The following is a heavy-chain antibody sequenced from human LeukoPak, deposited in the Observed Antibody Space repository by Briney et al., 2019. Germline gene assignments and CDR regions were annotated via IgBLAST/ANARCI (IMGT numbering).Heavy chain of an antibody. V-gene: IGHV3-21*01. Sequence: GGSLRLSCAASGFTFSSYSMNWVRQAPGKGLVWVSSISSSSSYIYYADSVKGRFTISRDNAKNSLYLQMNSLRAEDTAVYYCARDKGATRFSYWGQGTLVTVSS. D-gene: IGHD1-26*01. CDR3: ARDKGATRFSY. J-gene: IGHJ4*02. CDR2: ISSSSSYI. CDR1: GFTFSSYS.